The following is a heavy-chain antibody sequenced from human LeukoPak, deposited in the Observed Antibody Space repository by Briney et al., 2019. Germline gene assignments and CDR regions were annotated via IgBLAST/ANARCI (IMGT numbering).Heavy chain of an antibody. V-gene: IGHV1-18*01. CDR1: GYTFTSYG. J-gene: IGHJ2*01. CDR3: ARDWDGVAAAGTDWYFDL. CDR2: ISAYNGNT. D-gene: IGHD6-13*01. Sequence: GASVKVSCKASGYTFTSYGISWVRQAPGQGLEWMGWISAYNGNTNYAQKLQGRVTMTTDTSMSTAYMELRSLRSDDTAVYYCARDWDGVAAAGTDWYFDLWGRGTLVTVSS.